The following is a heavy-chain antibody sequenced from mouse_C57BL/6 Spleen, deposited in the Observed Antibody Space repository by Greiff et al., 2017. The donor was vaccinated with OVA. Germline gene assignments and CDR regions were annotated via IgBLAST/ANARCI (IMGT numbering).Heavy chain of an antibody. CDR3: ARGGPDGYFEV. D-gene: IGHD3-3*01. CDR1: GYTFTSYW. Sequence: VQLQQPGAELVRPGSSVKLSCKASGYTFTSYWMDWVKQRPGQGLEWIGNIYPSDSETHYNQKFKDKATLTVDKSSSTAYMQLRRLTSENSAVYYWARGGPDGYFEVWGTGTTVTASS. V-gene: IGHV1-61*01. CDR2: IYPSDSET. J-gene: IGHJ1*03.